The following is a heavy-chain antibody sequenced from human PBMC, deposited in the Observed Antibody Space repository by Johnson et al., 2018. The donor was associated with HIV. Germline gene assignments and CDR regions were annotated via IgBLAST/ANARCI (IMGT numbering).Heavy chain of an antibody. V-gene: IGHV3-30-3*01. CDR2: ISYDGSNK. CDR3: ARAGGLMAVAGYDAFDI. Sequence: QVQLVESGGGVVQPGRSLRLSCAASRFTFSSYAMHWVRQAPGKGLEWVAVISYDGSNKYYADSVKGRFTISRDNSKNTLYLQMNSLRAEDTAVYYCARAGGLMAVAGYDAFDIWGQGTMVTVSS. CDR1: RFTFSSYA. J-gene: IGHJ3*02. D-gene: IGHD6-19*01.